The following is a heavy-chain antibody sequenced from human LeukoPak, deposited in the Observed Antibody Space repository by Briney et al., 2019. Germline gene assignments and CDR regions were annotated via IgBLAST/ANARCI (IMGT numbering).Heavy chain of an antibody. D-gene: IGHD3-9*01. Sequence: TLSLTCTVSGGSISSYYWSWIRQPPGKALEWLALIYWDDDKRYSPSLKSRLTITKDTSKNQVVLTTTNMDPVDTATYYCAHSTADISDAFDIWGQGTMVTVSS. CDR1: GGSISSYYW. CDR3: AHSTADISDAFDI. J-gene: IGHJ3*02. CDR2: IYWDDDK. V-gene: IGHV2-5*08.